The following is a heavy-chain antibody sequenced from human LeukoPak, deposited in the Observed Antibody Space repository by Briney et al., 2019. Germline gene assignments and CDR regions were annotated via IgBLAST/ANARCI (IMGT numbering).Heavy chain of an antibody. J-gene: IGHJ4*02. Sequence: GGSLRLSCAASGFTFSSYEMNWVRQAPGKGLEWVSYISSSGSTIYYADSVKGRFTISRDNAKNSLYLQMNSLRAEDTAVYYCARTMGELSSTSYYFDYWGQGTLVTVSS. D-gene: IGHD3-16*02. CDR1: GFTFSSYE. CDR3: ARTMGELSSTSYYFDY. V-gene: IGHV3-48*03. CDR2: ISSSGSTI.